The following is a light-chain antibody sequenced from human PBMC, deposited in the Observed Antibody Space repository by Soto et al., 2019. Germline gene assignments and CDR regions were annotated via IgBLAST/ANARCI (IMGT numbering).Light chain of an antibody. CDR3: SLYASTNTFM. V-gene: IGLV2-23*02. Sequence: QSARTQPASVSGSPGQSITISCTGTSSDIGRYNLVSWYQQHPGKPPKLMIYEATKRPSGVSNRFSGSKSGNTASLTISGLQAEDEADYYCSLYASTNTFMFGGGTKLTVL. CDR2: EAT. J-gene: IGLJ3*02. CDR1: SSDIGRYNL.